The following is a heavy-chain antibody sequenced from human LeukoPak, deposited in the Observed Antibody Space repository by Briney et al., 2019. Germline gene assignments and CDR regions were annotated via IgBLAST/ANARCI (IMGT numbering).Heavy chain of an antibody. J-gene: IGHJ4*02. D-gene: IGHD6-6*01. V-gene: IGHV3-7*01. CDR3: ARGIAARPTGTFDY. CDR2: IKQDGSEK. CDR1: GFTFSSYW. Sequence: GGSLRLSCAASGFTFSSYWMSWVRQAPGKGLEWVANIKQDGSEKYYVDSVKGQFTLSRDNAKSSLYLQMNSLRAEDTAVYYCARGIAARPTGTFDYWGQGTLVTVSS.